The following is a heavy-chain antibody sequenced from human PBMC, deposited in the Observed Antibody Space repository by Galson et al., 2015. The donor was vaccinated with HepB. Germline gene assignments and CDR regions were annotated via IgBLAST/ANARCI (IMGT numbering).Heavy chain of an antibody. CDR2: ISSDGNKK. CDR1: GFTFSKFG. CDR3: ARGLSIGYCTGTSCYAGYGMGV. J-gene: IGHJ6*02. Sequence: CAASGFTFSKFGMHWVRQAPGKGLEWVAVISSDGNKKYYGDSVRGRFTISRDNSKNTLYLQMNSLRVEDTAVYYCARGLSIGYCTGTSCYAGYGMGVWGQGTAVTVSS. V-gene: IGHV3-30*03. D-gene: IGHD2-2*03.